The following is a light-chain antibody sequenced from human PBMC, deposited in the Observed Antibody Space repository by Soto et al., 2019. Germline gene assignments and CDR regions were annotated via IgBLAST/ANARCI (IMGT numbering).Light chain of an antibody. CDR2: GAS. CDR1: QSINAH. Sequence: EVVMTQSPATLSVSPGERVTLSCRASQSINAHLAWYQQKPGQAPRLLIHGASTRATGIPARFSGSGFGTEFILTIRSLQPEDFAVYYCQQYNTWLWTFGQGTKVEIK. V-gene: IGKV3-15*01. J-gene: IGKJ1*01. CDR3: QQYNTWLWT.